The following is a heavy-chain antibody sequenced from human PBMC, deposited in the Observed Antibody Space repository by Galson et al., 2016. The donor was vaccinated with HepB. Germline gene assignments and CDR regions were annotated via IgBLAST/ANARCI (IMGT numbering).Heavy chain of an antibody. D-gene: IGHD3-10*01. J-gene: IGHJ6*02. Sequence: SLRLSRAASGFTFSSYGMHWVRQAPGKGLEWVAVIWHDGSIKFYADSVKGRFPISRDHSKDTLYLQMNSLRAEETAVYYCAREPWFGAYYYYGMDVGCQGTTVTVSS. CDR2: IWHDGSIK. V-gene: IGHV3-33*01. CDR3: AREPWFGAYYYYGMDV. CDR1: GFTFSSYG.